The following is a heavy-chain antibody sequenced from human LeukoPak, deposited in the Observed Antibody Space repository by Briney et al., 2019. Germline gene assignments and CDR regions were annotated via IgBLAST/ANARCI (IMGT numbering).Heavy chain of an antibody. Sequence: SETLYLTCAVSGGSISSSNWWRWVRQPPGKGLEWIGEIYHSGSTNYNPSLKSRVTISVDKSKNQFSLKLSSVTAADTAVYYCAGGSGSYYNYFCFWGQGTLVTVPS. J-gene: IGHJ4*02. CDR1: GGSISSSNW. CDR2: IYHSGST. D-gene: IGHD3-10*01. CDR3: AGGSGSYYNYFCF. V-gene: IGHV4-4*02.